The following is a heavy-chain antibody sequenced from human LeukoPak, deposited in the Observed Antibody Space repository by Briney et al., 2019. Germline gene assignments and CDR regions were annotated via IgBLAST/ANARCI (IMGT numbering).Heavy chain of an antibody. CDR3: ARNKEWSSYNWFDP. D-gene: IGHD3-3*01. J-gene: IGHJ5*02. CDR1: GGSISSYY. Sequence: PSETLSLTCTVSGGSISSYYWSWIRQPPGKGLGWIGYIYYSGSTNYNPSLKSRVTISVDTSKNQFSLKLSSVTAADTAVYYCARNKEWSSYNWFDPWGQGTLVTVPS. CDR2: IYYSGST. V-gene: IGHV4-59*01.